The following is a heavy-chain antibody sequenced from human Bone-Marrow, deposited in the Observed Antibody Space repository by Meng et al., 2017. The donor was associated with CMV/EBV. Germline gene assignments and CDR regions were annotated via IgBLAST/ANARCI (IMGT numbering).Heavy chain of an antibody. Sequence: SETLSLTCTVSGGSISSSSYYWGWIRQPPGKGLEWIGSIYYSGSTYYNPSLKSRVTISVDTSKNQFSLKLSSVTAAETAVYYCARERKRYCDWLLEDGFDIWGQGTMVTVSS. D-gene: IGHD3-9*01. CDR1: GGSISSSSYY. J-gene: IGHJ3*02. V-gene: IGHV4-39*07. CDR2: IYYSGST. CDR3: ARERKRYCDWLLEDGFDI.